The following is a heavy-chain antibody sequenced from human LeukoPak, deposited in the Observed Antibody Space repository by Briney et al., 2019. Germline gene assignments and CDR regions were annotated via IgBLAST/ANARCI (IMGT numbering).Heavy chain of an antibody. CDR2: ISASGGST. D-gene: IGHD5-24*01. J-gene: IGHJ2*01. CDR1: GFTFSGYA. V-gene: IGHV3-23*01. Sequence: GGSLRLSCAASGFTFSGYAMSWVRQGPGTRLGWVSTISASGGSTYYADSVKGRFTISRDNPKNTLYVQMSSLRAEDTAIYFCAKVPDGSPRGYWYFDLWGRGTLVTVSS. CDR3: AKVPDGSPRGYWYFDL.